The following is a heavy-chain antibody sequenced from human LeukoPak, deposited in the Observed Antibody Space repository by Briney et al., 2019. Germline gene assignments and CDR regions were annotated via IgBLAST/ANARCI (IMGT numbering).Heavy chain of an antibody. J-gene: IGHJ4*02. CDR1: GGSISSGDYP. CDR2: IFHTGHT. D-gene: IGHD5-24*01. V-gene: IGHV4-30-2*01. CDR3: ARLGLYDGYTHDS. Sequence: SETLSLTCTVSGGSISSGDYPWSWIRQPPGKGLEWIGYIFHTGHTSYNPSLKSRATISVDTSKNHFSLDLRSVTAADTAVYFCARLGLYDGYTHDSWGQGTLVTVSS.